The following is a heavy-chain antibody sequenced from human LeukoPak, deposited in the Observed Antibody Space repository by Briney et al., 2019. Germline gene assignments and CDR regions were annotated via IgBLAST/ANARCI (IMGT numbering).Heavy chain of an antibody. CDR3: RMDV. D-gene: IGHD2-21*01. V-gene: IGHV3-23*01. CDR1: GFPLSSYP. Sequence: GGSVTLSCAPSGFPLSSYPMLCPRHATGKGLEWVSAVSESGTRTFYADAVKGRFAISRNSLIADDTAVYYCARPGCGGNCYYRMDVWGKGTTITVSS. CDR2: VSESGTRT. J-gene: IGHJ6*04.